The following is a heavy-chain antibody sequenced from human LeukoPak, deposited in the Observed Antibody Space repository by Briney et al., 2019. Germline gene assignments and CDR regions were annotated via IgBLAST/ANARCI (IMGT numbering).Heavy chain of an antibody. Sequence: GGSLRLSCAASGFTFASYSMNWVRQAPGKGLEWVSSISGDSTYIYNAGSVKGRFTISRDNSKNTLYLQMNNLRAEDTAVYYCAKVPGYYDSSGSDYWGQGTQVTVSS. J-gene: IGHJ4*02. CDR3: AKVPGYYDSSGSDY. V-gene: IGHV3-21*01. D-gene: IGHD3-22*01. CDR1: GFTFASYS. CDR2: ISGDSTYI.